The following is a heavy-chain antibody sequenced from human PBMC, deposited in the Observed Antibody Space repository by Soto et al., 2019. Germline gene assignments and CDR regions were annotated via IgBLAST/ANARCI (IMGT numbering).Heavy chain of an antibody. D-gene: IGHD1-1*01. J-gene: IGHJ3*01. CDR2: LYDVDGS. V-gene: IGHV3-53*02. Sequence: DVQLVETGGGLIQPGESLRLSCAAFGLTISGKKYVAWVRQAPGKGLEWVSALYDVDGSFYADSVTGRFTTSSDSSKTTVYLQMNDLRPDDTAVYYCATWHEREHAFDVWGQGTTVTISS. CDR3: ATWHEREHAFDV. CDR1: GLTISGKKY.